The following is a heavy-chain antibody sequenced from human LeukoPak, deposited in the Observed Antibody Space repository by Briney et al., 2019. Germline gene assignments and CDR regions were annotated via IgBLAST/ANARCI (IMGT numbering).Heavy chain of an antibody. Sequence: SETLSLTCTVSGYSLSSGYYWGWIRQPPGKGLEWIGSIYHSGSTYYNPSLKSRVTISVDTSKNQFSLTLSSVTAADTAVYYCARGLGGAPTTVLSWGQGTLVTVSS. J-gene: IGHJ5*02. CDR1: GYSLSSGYY. CDR2: IYHSGST. CDR3: ARGLGGAPTTVLS. D-gene: IGHD4-17*01. V-gene: IGHV4-38-2*02.